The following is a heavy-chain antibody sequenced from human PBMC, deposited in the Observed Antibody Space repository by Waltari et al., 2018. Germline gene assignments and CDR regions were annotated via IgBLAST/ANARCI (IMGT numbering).Heavy chain of an antibody. CDR2: IYHSGST. J-gene: IGHJ6*03. CDR3: ARADTVVASGRAYYYYYYMDV. V-gene: IGHV4-38-2*02. D-gene: IGHD2-15*01. CDR1: GYSISSGYY. Sequence: QEQLQESGPGLVKPSETLSLTCTVSGYSISSGYYWAWIRQPPGKALEWIGSIYHSGSTYYNPSLKSRVTISVDTSKNQFSLKLSSVTAADTAVYYCARADTVVASGRAYYYYYYMDVWGKGTTVTISS.